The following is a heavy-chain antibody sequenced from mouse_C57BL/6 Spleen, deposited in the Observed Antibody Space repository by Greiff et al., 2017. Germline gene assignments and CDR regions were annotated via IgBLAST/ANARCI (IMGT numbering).Heavy chain of an antibody. J-gene: IGHJ3*01. CDR1: GYTFTSYW. CDR3: ATQTGTVAY. CDR2: IDPSDSYT. D-gene: IGHD4-1*01. Sequence: QVQLQQSGAELVMPGASVKLSCKASGYTFTSYWMHWVKQRPGQGLEWIGEIDPSDSYTNYNQKFKGKSTLTVDKSSSTAYMQLSSLTSEDSAVYYGATQTGTVAYWGQGTLVTVSA. V-gene: IGHV1-69*01.